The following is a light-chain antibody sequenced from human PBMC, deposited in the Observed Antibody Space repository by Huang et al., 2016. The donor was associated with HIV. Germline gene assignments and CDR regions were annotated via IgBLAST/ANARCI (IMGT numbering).Light chain of an antibody. Sequence: EIVMTQSPATLSLSPGERATLSCRASQSVNSKLAWYQQKPGQAPRLLLYGASTRATGVPGRFSGRGSGTEFTLTISSLQSEDCAVYYCQQYSKWPPNTFGQGTKLESK. CDR1: QSVNSK. J-gene: IGKJ2*01. V-gene: IGKV3-15*01. CDR2: GAS. CDR3: QQYSKWPPNT.